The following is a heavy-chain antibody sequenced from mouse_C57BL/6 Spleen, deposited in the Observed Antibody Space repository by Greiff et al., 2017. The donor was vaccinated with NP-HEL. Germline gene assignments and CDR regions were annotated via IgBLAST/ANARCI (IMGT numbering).Heavy chain of an antibody. D-gene: IGHD2-4*01. Sequence: EVQLVESGGGLVKPGGSLKLSCAASGFTFSDYGMHWVRQAPEKGLEWVAYISSGSSTIYYADTVKGRFTISRDNAKNTLFLQMTSLRSEDTAMYYCARGRLAYWGQGTLVTVSA. CDR3: ARGRLAY. CDR1: GFTFSDYG. CDR2: ISSGSSTI. J-gene: IGHJ3*01. V-gene: IGHV5-17*01.